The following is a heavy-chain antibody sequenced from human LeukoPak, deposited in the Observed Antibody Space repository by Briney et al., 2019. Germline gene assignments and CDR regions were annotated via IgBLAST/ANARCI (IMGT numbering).Heavy chain of an antibody. CDR2: ITGSGGTT. CDR3: ATYRQVLLPFES. V-gene: IGHV3-23*01. CDR1: GFTFSSYA. Sequence: PGQSLRLSCAASGFTFSSYAMSWVRQAPGKGLEWVSGITGSGGTTHHADSVKGRFTISRDNSKNTLFLQMNSLRVEGTALYYCATYRQVLLPFESWGQGTLVTVSS. J-gene: IGHJ4*02. D-gene: IGHD2-8*02.